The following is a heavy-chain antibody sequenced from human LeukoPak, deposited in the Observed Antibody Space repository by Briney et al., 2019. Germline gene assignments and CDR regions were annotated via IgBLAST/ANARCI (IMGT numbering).Heavy chain of an antibody. J-gene: IGHJ6*04. D-gene: IGHD6-19*01. CDR2: IYSGDTT. V-gene: IGHV3-53*01. CDR1: GVTVSTNH. Sequence: GGALRLSCAASGVTVSTNHVSWVRQAPGKGLEWGSVIYSGDTTEYADCVRGRFTISRDNSKNTLYRQMNSLRAEDTAVYYCAKPGQWLEVDVWAKGPRSSSPQ. CDR3: AKPGQWLEVDV.